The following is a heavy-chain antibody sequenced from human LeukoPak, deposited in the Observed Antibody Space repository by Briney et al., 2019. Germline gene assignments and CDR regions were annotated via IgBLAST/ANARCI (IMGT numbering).Heavy chain of an antibody. CDR2: IYPGDSDT. CDR1: GYSFTSYW. V-gene: IGHV5-51*01. CDR3: ARPLLRYFDTHAFDL. Sequence: GESLKISCKGSGYSFTSYWIGWVRQMPGKGLEWMGIIYPGDSDTTYSPSFHGQVTMSVDKSINTAYLQWSSLKASDTAVYYCARPLLRYFDTHAFDLWGQGTMVTVSS. J-gene: IGHJ3*01. D-gene: IGHD3-9*01.